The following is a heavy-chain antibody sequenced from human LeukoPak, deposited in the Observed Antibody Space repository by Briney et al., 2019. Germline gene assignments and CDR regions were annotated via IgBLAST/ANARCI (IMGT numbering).Heavy chain of an antibody. Sequence: GAALRLSCVAPGFTFDDYGMSWVRQAPGKGLKWVSGINWTGGSTGYADSVKGRFTISRDNAKNSLYLQMNSLRAEDTALYYCARGLGIGNPDYWGQGTLVTVCS. CDR2: INWTGGST. D-gene: IGHD6-19*01. CDR3: ARGLGIGNPDY. V-gene: IGHV3-20*04. CDR1: GFTFDDYG. J-gene: IGHJ4*02.